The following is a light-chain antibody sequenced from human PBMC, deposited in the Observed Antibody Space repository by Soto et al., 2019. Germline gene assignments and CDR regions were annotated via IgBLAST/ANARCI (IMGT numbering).Light chain of an antibody. CDR3: LQALQSPRT. CDR2: LGS. CDR1: QPLLHSNGFNY. Sequence: DVVMTQSPLSLPVPPGEPASISCRSSQPLLHSNGFNYLDWYLQRPGQSPQLLIFLGSTRDSGVPDRFSGSGSGTDFTLKISRVEAEDVGVSYCLQALQSPRTFGQGTTLEIK. J-gene: IGKJ2*02. V-gene: IGKV2-28*01.